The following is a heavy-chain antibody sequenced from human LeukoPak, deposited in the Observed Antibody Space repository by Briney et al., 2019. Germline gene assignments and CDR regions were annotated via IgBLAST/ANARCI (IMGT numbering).Heavy chain of an antibody. CDR1: GYTFTGYY. V-gene: IGHV1-69*04. CDR2: IIPILGIA. J-gene: IGHJ4*02. CDR3: ARVDGDYIH. D-gene: IGHD4-17*01. Sequence: SVKVSCKASGYTFTGYYMHWVRQAPGQGLEWMGRIIPILGIANYAQKFQGRVTITADKSTSTAYMELSSLRSEDTAVYYCARVDGDYIHWGQGTLVTVSS.